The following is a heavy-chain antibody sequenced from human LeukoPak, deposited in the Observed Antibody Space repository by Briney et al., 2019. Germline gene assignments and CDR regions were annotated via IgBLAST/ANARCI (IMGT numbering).Heavy chain of an antibody. CDR3: ASPSISSGWYFKDY. D-gene: IGHD6-19*01. V-gene: IGHV4-39*01. J-gene: IGHJ4*02. CDR2: IYYSGST. CDR1: GGSISSSSYY. Sequence: PSETLSLTRTVSGGSISSSSYYWGWIRQPPGKGLEWIGSIYYSGSTYYNPSLKSRVTISVDTSKNQFSLKLSSVTAADTAVYYCASPSISSGWYFKDYWGQGTLVTVSS.